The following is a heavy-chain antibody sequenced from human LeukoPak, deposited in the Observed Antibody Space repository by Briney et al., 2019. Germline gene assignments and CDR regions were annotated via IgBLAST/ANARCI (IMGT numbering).Heavy chain of an antibody. D-gene: IGHD4-17*01. Sequence: PGGSLRLSCAASGFTFSGYGMHWVRQAPGKGLGWVAVIWYDGSKKYYADSVKGRFTISRDNPKNTLYLQMNSLRAEDTAVYYCARRDGDNDRGFDYWGQGTLVTVSS. CDR2: IWYDGSKK. J-gene: IGHJ4*02. CDR1: GFTFSGYG. CDR3: ARRDGDNDRGFDY. V-gene: IGHV3-33*01.